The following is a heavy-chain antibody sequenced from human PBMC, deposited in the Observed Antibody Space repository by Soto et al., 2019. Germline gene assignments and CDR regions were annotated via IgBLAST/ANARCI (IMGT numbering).Heavy chain of an antibody. J-gene: IGHJ4*02. CDR3: ASNAPDILTGPPWGYFDY. CDR2: ISSSSSTI. CDR1: GFTFSSYS. Sequence: EVQLVESGGGLVQPGGSLRLSCAASGFTFSSYSMNWVRQAPGKGLEWVSYISSSSSTIYYADSVKGRFTISRDNAKNSLYLQMNSLRDEDTAVYYCASNAPDILTGPPWGYFDYWGQGTLVTVSS. D-gene: IGHD3-9*01. V-gene: IGHV3-48*02.